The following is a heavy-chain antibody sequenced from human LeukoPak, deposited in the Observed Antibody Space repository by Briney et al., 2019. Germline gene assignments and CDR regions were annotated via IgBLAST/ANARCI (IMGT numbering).Heavy chain of an antibody. CDR2: IYTSGST. J-gene: IGHJ4*02. CDR1: GGSISSGSYY. CDR3: AKTAKYYYGSETYYFFEY. Sequence: SETLSLTCTVSGGSISSGSYYWSWIRQPAGKGLEWIGRIYTSGSTNYNPSLKSRVTISVDTSKNQFSLKLTSVTPADTAVYYCAKTAKYYYGSETYYFFEYWGQGTLVTVSS. V-gene: IGHV4-61*02. D-gene: IGHD3-10*01.